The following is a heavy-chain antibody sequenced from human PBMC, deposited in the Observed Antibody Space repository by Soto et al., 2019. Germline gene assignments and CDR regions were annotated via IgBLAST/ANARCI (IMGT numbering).Heavy chain of an antibody. CDR3: ARETLEPHNWFDP. J-gene: IGHJ5*02. Sequence: SETLSLTCTVSGGSISSGGYYWSWIRQHPGKGLEWIGYIYYSGSTYYNPSLKSRVTISVDTSKNQFSLKLSSVTAADTAVYYCARETLEPHNWFDPWGQGTLVTVSS. D-gene: IGHD1-1*01. CDR1: GGSISSGGYY. V-gene: IGHV4-31*03. CDR2: IYYSGST.